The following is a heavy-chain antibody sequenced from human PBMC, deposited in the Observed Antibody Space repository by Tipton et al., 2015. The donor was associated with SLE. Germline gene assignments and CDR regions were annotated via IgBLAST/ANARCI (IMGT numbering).Heavy chain of an antibody. Sequence: TLSLTCTVSGGSISTTTYFWNWIRQPAGKGLEWIGRIYSSGSTTYNPSLKSRVTISIDTSKNQLSLKLNSVTAADTAVYYCARADYNLWYWGQGTLVTVSS. CDR2: IYSSGST. CDR1: GGSISTTTYF. J-gene: IGHJ4*02. V-gene: IGHV4-61*02. D-gene: IGHD4-11*01. CDR3: ARADYNLWY.